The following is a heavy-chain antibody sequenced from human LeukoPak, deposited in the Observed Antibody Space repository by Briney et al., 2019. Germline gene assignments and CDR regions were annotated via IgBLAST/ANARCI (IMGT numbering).Heavy chain of an antibody. CDR1: GFTLSSYA. CDR2: ISGSGGST. Sequence: PGGSLRLSCAASGFTLSSYAMNWVRQAPGKGLEWVSSISGSGGSTYYADSVKGRFTISRDNSRNTLYLQMNSLRAEDTAVYYCARESHSSGWYLDYWGQGTLVTVSS. J-gene: IGHJ4*02. D-gene: IGHD6-19*01. CDR3: ARESHSSGWYLDY. V-gene: IGHV3-23*01.